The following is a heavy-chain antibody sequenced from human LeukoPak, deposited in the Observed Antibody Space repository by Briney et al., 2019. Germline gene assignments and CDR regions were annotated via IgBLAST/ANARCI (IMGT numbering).Heavy chain of an antibody. V-gene: IGHV4-34*01. CDR2: INHSGST. D-gene: IGHD3-10*02. Sequence: TXSXTCXVXGGSFXGYYWSWIRQPPGKGLEWIGEINHSGSTNYNPSLKSRVTISVDTSKNQFSLKLGSVTAADTAVYYCARSVRRKVDFDYWGQGTLVTVSS. J-gene: IGHJ4*02. CDR3: ARSVRRKVDFDY. CDR1: GGSFXGYY.